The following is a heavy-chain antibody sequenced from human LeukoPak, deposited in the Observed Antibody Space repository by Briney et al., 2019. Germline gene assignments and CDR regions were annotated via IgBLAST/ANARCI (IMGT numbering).Heavy chain of an antibody. CDR2: IKTKTDGGTT. J-gene: IGHJ4*02. Sequence: GGSLRLSCAASGFTFSNAWMSWVRQAPGKGLEWVGRIKTKTDGGTTDYAAPVKGRFTISRDDSKNTLYLQMNGLKTEDTAVYYCTTDSRDGYNYGRHFDYWGQGTLVTVSS. D-gene: IGHD5-24*01. CDR3: TTDSRDGYNYGRHFDY. V-gene: IGHV3-15*01. CDR1: GFTFSNAW.